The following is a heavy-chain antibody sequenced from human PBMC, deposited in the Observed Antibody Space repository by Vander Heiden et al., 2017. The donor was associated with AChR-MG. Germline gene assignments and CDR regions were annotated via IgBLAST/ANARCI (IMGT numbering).Heavy chain of an antibody. V-gene: IGHV3-30-3*01. CDR3: ARNARGVLTYYYYYGMDV. J-gene: IGHJ6*02. Sequence: QVQLVESGGGVVQPGRSLRLSCAASGFTFSSYVTNWVRQAPGKGLEWVAVISYDGSNKYYAGSVKGRFTISRDNSKNTLYLQMNSLRAEDTAVYYCARNARGVLTYYYYYGMDVWGQGTTVTVSS. D-gene: IGHD3-10*02. CDR1: GFTFSSYV. CDR2: ISYDGSNK.